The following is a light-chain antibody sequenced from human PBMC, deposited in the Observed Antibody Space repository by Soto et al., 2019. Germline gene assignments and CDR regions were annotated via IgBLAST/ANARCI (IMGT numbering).Light chain of an antibody. CDR1: QSVIYSRDNKNY. Sequence: DIVMTQSPDSLAVSLGERATINCKSSQSVIYSRDNKNYLAWYQQKSGQPPKLLIYWASTRESGVPVRFSGSGSGTDFTLTISSLQAEDVAVYYCQQYYSAPQLTFGGGTKVEIK. CDR2: WAS. CDR3: QQYYSAPQLT. J-gene: IGKJ4*01. V-gene: IGKV4-1*01.